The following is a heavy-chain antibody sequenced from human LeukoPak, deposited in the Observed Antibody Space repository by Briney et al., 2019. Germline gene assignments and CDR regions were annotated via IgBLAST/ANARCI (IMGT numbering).Heavy chain of an antibody. CDR1: GFTFSSYW. CDR3: AKDGDTMSGTYYYDMDV. Sequence: GGSLRLSCAASGFTFSSYWMHWVRQAPGKGLEWVAFIRYDGSNKYYADSVKGRFTISRDNSKNTLYLQMNSLRGEDTAVYYCAKDGDTMSGTYYYDMDVWGKGTTATIS. D-gene: IGHD1-26*01. J-gene: IGHJ6*03. CDR2: IRYDGSNK. V-gene: IGHV3-30*02.